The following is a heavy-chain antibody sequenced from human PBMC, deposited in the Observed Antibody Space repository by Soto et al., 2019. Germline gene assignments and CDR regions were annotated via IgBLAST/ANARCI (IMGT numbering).Heavy chain of an antibody. CDR1: GFTFNSYG. CDR3: AKGRSRYSDYDLDY. D-gene: IGHD5-12*01. Sequence: QVQLVESGGGVVQPGRSLRLSCAASGFTFNSYGMHWVRQAPGKGLEWVALIWYDGRNTYYADSVKGRFTVSRDNSKNTLSLQMTSLGAEDTAVYYCAKGRSRYSDYDLDYWGQGTLVTVSS. V-gene: IGHV3-33*06. J-gene: IGHJ4*02. CDR2: IWYDGRNT.